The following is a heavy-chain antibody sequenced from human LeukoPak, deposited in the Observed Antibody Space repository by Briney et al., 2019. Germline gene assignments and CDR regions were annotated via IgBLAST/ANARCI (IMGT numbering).Heavy chain of an antibody. CDR2: IRYDGSNK. J-gene: IGHJ6*03. V-gene: IGHV3-30*02. Sequence: GGSMRLSCAASGFTFSSYGMHWVRQAPGKGLEWVAFIRYDGSNKYYADSVKGRFTISRDNSKNTLYLQMNSLRAEDTAVYYCAKDGSFFYYYMDVWGKGTTVTVSS. CDR1: GFTFSSYG. D-gene: IGHD3-3*01. CDR3: AKDGSFFYYYMDV.